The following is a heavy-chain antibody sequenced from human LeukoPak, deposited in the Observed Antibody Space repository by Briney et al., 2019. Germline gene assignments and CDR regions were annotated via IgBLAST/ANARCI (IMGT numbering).Heavy chain of an antibody. Sequence: GGSRRLSCAASGFTFSDYYMSWTRQAPGKGLEWVSYISGSGSTVYYAASVRGRFTISRDNAKNSLFQPMNSLRAEDTAVYYCARDRGNSDPGDWFDSWGQGTLVTVSS. CDR2: ISGSGSTV. D-gene: IGHD4-23*01. CDR1: GFTFSDYY. V-gene: IGHV3-11*01. CDR3: ARDRGNSDPGDWFDS. J-gene: IGHJ5*01.